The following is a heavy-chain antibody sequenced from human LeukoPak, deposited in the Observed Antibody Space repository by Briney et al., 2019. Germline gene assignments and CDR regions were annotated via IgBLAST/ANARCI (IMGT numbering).Heavy chain of an antibody. CDR1: GYSISSGYY. Sequence: SETLSLTCTVSGYSISSGYYWGWIRQPPGKGLEWIGEINHSGSTNYNPSLKSRVTISVDTSKNQFSPKLSSVTAADTAVYYCARGSGWFVVYFDYWGQGTLVTVSS. J-gene: IGHJ4*02. D-gene: IGHD6-19*01. CDR3: ARGSGWFVVYFDY. CDR2: INHSGST. V-gene: IGHV4-38-2*02.